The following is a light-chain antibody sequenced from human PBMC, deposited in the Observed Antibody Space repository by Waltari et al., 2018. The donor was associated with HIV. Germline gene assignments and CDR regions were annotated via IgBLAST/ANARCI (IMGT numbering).Light chain of an antibody. CDR1: PSVTSSF. V-gene: IGKV3-20*01. CDR2: AAS. CDR3: QQYGSAPLT. Sequence: EIVLTQSPGTLSLSPGERATLSCRASPSVTSSFLSWYQQKPGQAPRLLIYAASSRATGIPDRFSGGESGTDFTLTISRLEPEDFAVYYGQQYGSAPLTFGGGTKVDIK. J-gene: IGKJ4*01.